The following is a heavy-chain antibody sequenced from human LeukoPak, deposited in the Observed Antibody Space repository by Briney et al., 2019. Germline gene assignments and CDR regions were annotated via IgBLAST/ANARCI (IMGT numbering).Heavy chain of an antibody. CDR2: IIPLFRAS. D-gene: IGHD4-23*01. J-gene: IGHJ4*02. CDR1: GGTFSSYA. CDR3: ASGGNSEDY. Sequence: SVKVSCKASGGTFSSYAVSWVRLAPGQGLEWMGGIIPLFRASIYAQKFQGRVTITTDESTSTAYMELSSLRSEDTAVYYCASGGNSEDYWGQGTLVTVSS. V-gene: IGHV1-69*05.